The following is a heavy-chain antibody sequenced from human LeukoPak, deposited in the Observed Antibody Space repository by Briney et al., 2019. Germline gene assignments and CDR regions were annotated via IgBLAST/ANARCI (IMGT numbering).Heavy chain of an antibody. CDR1: GFTFTSSA. CDR3: AAEGSPDAFDI. D-gene: IGHD6-13*01. Sequence: SVKVSCKASGFTFTSSAVQWVRQARGQRLEWIGWIVVGSGNTNYAQKFQERVTITRDMSTSTAYMELSSLRSEDMAVYYCAAEGSPDAFDIWGQGTMVTVSS. J-gene: IGHJ3*02. CDR2: IVVGSGNT. V-gene: IGHV1-58*01.